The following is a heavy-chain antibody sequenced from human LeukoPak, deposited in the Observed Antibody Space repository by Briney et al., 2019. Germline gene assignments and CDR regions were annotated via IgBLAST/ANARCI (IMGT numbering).Heavy chain of an antibody. J-gene: IGHJ4*02. D-gene: IGHD2-2*01. CDR3: ATNPAATRGFDN. Sequence: ASVKVSCKASGYTFTAYYMHWLRQAPGQGLEWMGWINPNRGGTKYAQKFQGRVTMTRDTSISTAYMEVSRLRSDDTAVYYCATNPAATRGFDNWGQGTLATVSS. V-gene: IGHV1-2*02. CDR1: GYTFTAYY. CDR2: INPNRGGT.